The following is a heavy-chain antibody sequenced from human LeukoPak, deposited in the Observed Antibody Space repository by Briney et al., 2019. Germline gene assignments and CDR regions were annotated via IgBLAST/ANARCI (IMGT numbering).Heavy chain of an antibody. CDR1: GFTFSSFG. D-gene: IGHD3-22*01. Sequence: GGSLRLSCAASGFTFSSFGIHWVRQAPGMGLEWVAAISPDGNSDYYTDSVKGRFTVSRDNSKNMIYLQMNSLRGEDSAVYYCAKINNYDDYWGQGTLVTVPS. CDR3: AKINNYDDY. J-gene: IGHJ4*02. CDR2: ISPDGNSD. V-gene: IGHV3-30*18.